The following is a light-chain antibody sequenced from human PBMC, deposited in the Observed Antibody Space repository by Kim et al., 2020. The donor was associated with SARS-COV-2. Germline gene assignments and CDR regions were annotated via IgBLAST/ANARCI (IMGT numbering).Light chain of an antibody. CDR3: QVWDRSSDQVL. J-gene: IGLJ2*01. CDR2: YDD. V-gene: IGLV3-21*04. CDR1: NIGSEN. Sequence: SYELTQPPSVSVAPGKTATITCGGNNIGSENVHWYQQQPGQAPALVIHYDDGRPSGIPDRFSGSKSGNTATLTISRVEAGDEADYYCQVWDRSSDQVLFGGGTKLTVL.